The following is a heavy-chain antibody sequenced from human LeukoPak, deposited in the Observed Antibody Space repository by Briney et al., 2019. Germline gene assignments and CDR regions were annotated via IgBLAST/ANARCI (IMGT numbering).Heavy chain of an antibody. CDR3: ARGETAMAPYFDY. V-gene: IGHV3-33*01. CDR1: GFTFSSYG. Sequence: GRSLRLSCAASGFTFSSYGMHWVRQAPGKGLEWVAVIWYDGSNKYYADSVKGRFTISRDNSKNTLYLQMNSLRAEDTAVYYCARGETAMAPYFDYWGQGTLVTVSS. J-gene: IGHJ4*02. CDR2: IWYDGSNK. D-gene: IGHD5-18*01.